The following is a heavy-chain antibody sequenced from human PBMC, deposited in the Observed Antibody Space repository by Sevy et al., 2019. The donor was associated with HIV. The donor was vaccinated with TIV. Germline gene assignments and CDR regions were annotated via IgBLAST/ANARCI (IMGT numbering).Heavy chain of an antibody. V-gene: IGHV4-39*01. CDR3: ARQIFPTVTTRGGYYYYYYGMDV. CDR2: IYYSGST. Sequence: SETLSLTCTVSGGSNSRRTDYWAWFRQPPGKGLEWIGSIYYSGSTYYNPSLKSRVTISVDTSKNQFSLKLSSVTAADTAVYYCARQIFPTVTTRGGYYYYYYGMDVWGQGTTVTVSS. J-gene: IGHJ6*02. D-gene: IGHD4-17*01. CDR1: GGSNSRRTDY.